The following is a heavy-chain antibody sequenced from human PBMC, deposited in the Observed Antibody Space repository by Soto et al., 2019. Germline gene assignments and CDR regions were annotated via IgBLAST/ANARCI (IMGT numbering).Heavy chain of an antibody. CDR3: ARDMGAYYYDRSGYFAFDY. V-gene: IGHV1-46*01. J-gene: IGHJ4*02. CDR1: GYTFTSYY. Sequence: QVQLVQSGAEVKKPGASVKVSCKASGYTFTSYYMHWVRQAPGQWLEWMVIINPSGGSTSYAQKFQGRVTMTRDTSTSTVYRELSSLRSEDTAVYYCARDMGAYYYDRSGYFAFDYWGQGTLVTVSS. D-gene: IGHD3-22*01. CDR2: INPSGGST.